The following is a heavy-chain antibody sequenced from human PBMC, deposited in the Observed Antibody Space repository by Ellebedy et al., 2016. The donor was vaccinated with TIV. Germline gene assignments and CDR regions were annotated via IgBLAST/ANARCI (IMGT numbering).Heavy chain of an antibody. CDR1: GDSVSSNSAA. CDR3: ARDYPMVPPLLGDYYYGMDV. CDR2: TYYRSKWYN. V-gene: IGHV6-1*01. J-gene: IGHJ6*02. Sequence: MPSETLSLTCAISGDSVSSNSAAWNWIRQSPSRGLEWLGRTYYRSKWYNDYAVSVKSRITINPDTSKNQFSLQLNSVTPEDTAVYYCARDYPMVPPLLGDYYYGMDVWGQGTTVTVSS. D-gene: IGHD3-10*01.